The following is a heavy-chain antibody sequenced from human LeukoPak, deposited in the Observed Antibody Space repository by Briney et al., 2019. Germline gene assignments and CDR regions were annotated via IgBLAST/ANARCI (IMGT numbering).Heavy chain of an antibody. CDR3: WSAPIGVAGTYYYMDV. J-gene: IGHJ6*03. Sequence: SETLSLTCAVYGGSIRGYYGRCIRQPPGKGLEWIGEIHHSGSTNYNPSLKSRVTISVDTSQKPESLKLRSETAAETAVSYYWSAPIGVAGTYYYMDVWGKGTTVTVSS. CDR2: IHHSGST. V-gene: IGHV4-34*03. D-gene: IGHD6-19*01. CDR1: GGSIRGYY.